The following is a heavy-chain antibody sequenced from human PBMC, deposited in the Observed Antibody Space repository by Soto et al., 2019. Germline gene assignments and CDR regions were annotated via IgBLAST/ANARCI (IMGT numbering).Heavy chain of an antibody. Sequence: SETLSLTCTVSGGSISSGGYYWTWIRQHPGKGLEWIGYIYYSGSTYYNPSLKSRVTISVDTSKNQFSLKLSSVTAADTAVYYCARERRQPYYYGSGSYPEPWGQGTLVTVSS. CDR2: IYYSGST. CDR1: GGSISSGGYY. J-gene: IGHJ5*02. D-gene: IGHD3-10*01. CDR3: ARERRQPYYYGSGSYPEP. V-gene: IGHV4-31*03.